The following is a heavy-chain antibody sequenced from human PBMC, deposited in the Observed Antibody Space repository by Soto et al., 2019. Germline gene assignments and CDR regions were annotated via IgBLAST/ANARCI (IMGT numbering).Heavy chain of an antibody. Sequence: PSETLSLTCTVSGGSISSSSYYWGWIRQPPGKGLEWIGSIYYSGSTYYNPSLKSRVTISVDTSKNQFSLKLSSVTAADTAVYYCARQVLIAAAGENFDYWGQGTLVTVSS. CDR1: GGSISSSSYY. D-gene: IGHD6-13*01. J-gene: IGHJ4*02. V-gene: IGHV4-39*01. CDR2: IYYSGST. CDR3: ARQVLIAAAGENFDY.